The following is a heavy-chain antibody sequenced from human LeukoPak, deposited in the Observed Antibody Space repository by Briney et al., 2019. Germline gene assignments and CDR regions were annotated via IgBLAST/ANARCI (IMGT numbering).Heavy chain of an antibody. CDR1: GYTFTSYD. J-gene: IGHJ6*02. CDR3: ARAPNNYDFWSGYYGYYYYYGMDV. D-gene: IGHD3-3*01. Sequence: EASVKVPCKASGYTFTSYDINWVRQATGQGLEWMGWMNPNSGNTGYAQKFQGRVTMTRNTTISTAYMELSSLRSEDTAVYYCARAPNNYDFWSGYYGYYYYYGMDVWGQGTTVTVSS. CDR2: MNPNSGNT. V-gene: IGHV1-8*01.